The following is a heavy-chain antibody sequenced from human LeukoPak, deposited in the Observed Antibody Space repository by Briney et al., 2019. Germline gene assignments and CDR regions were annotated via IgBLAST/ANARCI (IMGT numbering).Heavy chain of an antibody. CDR3: VRGGRGSGSDYWYLDL. CDR1: GGSISSYY. J-gene: IGHJ2*01. CDR2: IFYSGST. D-gene: IGHD3-10*01. Sequence: PSETLSLTCTVSGGSISSYYWSCIRQHPGKGLEWIGYIFYSGSTYYNPSLQSRVTIVVDTSKNHFSLELNSVTAADTAVYYCVRGGRGSGSDYWYLDLWGRGTLVTVSS. V-gene: IGHV4-59*06.